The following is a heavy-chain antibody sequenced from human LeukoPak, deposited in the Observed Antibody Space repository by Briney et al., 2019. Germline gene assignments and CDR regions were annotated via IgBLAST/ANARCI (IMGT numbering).Heavy chain of an antibody. CDR3: ARGPPSGYGTTWSDY. V-gene: IGHV3-7*01. J-gene: IGHJ4*02. Sequence: GGSLRLSCAASGFTFPNYWMGWVRQAPGKGLEWVASIKSGGSDKYYVDSVKGRFTISRDDAKNSLYLEMNNLRAEDTAVYYCARGPPSGYGTTWSDYWGQGTLVTVSS. D-gene: IGHD2/OR15-2a*01. CDR2: IKSGGSDK. CDR1: GFTFPNYW.